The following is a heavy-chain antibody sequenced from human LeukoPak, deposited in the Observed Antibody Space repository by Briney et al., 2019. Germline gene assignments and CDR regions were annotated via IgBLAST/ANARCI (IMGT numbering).Heavy chain of an antibody. D-gene: IGHD1-14*01. J-gene: IGHJ4*02. CDR1: GFTVSSNY. CDR3: ASGGANWNHNDY. Sequence: GGSLRLSCAASGFTVSSNYMSWVRQAPGKGLEWVSGIYSGGSTYYADSVKGRFTISRDNSKNTLYLQMNSLRAEDTAVYYCASGGANWNHNDYWGQGTLVTVSS. CDR2: IYSGGST. V-gene: IGHV3-66*02.